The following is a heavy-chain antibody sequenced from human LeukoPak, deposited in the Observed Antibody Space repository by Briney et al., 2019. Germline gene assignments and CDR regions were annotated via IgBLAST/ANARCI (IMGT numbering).Heavy chain of an antibody. D-gene: IGHD1-26*01. Sequence: PGGSLRLSCTVSGFTVSSNSMSWVRQAPGKGLEWVSFIYSDNTHYSDSVKGRFTISRDNSKNTLYLQMNSLRAEDTAVYYCARDNSVGDVAWWFDPWGQGTLVTVSS. CDR1: GFTVSSNS. CDR2: IYSDNT. CDR3: ARDNSVGDVAWWFDP. J-gene: IGHJ5*02. V-gene: IGHV3-53*01.